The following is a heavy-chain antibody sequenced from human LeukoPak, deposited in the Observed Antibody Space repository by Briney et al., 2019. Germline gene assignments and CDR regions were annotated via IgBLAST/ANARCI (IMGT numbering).Heavy chain of an antibody. D-gene: IGHD3-10*01. CDR2: ISPSGTDI. Sequence: GGSLRLSCAVSGFTFTDTYMTWIRQAPGKGLESLSYISPSGTDISYADSVKGRFTISRDNAKNSLYLQMNSLKTEDTAEYYCTGGSGSYYGFDPWGQGTLVTVSS. CDR1: GFTFTDTY. J-gene: IGHJ5*02. CDR3: TGGSGSYYGFDP. V-gene: IGHV3-11*01.